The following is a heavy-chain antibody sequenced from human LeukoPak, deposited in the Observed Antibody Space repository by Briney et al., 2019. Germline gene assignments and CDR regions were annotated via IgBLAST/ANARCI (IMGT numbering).Heavy chain of an antibody. CDR1: GFTFSSYA. Sequence: GGSLRLSCAASGFTFSSYAMSWVRQAPGKGLEWVSAISGSAGSTYYADSVKGRFTISRDNSKNTLYLQMNSLRAEDTAVYYCAKARYSSGWYLWSAPAPKPNFDYWGQGTLVTVSS. J-gene: IGHJ4*02. CDR2: ISGSAGST. CDR3: AKARYSSGWYLWSAPAPKPNFDY. D-gene: IGHD6-19*01. V-gene: IGHV3-23*01.